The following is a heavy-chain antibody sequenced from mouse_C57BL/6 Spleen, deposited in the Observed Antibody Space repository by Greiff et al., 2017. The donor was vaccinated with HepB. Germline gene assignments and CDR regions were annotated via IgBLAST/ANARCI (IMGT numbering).Heavy chain of an antibody. V-gene: IGHV1-15*01. CDR1: GYTFTDYE. J-gene: IGHJ4*01. CDR3: TRRGVVANYYAMDY. Sequence: QVQLQQSGAELVRPGASVTLSCKASGYTFTDYEMHWVKQTPVHGLEWIGAIDPETGGTAYNQKFKGKAILTADKSSSTAYMELRSLTSEDSAVYYCTRRGVVANYYAMDYWGQGTSVTVSS. CDR2: IDPETGGT. D-gene: IGHD1-1*01.